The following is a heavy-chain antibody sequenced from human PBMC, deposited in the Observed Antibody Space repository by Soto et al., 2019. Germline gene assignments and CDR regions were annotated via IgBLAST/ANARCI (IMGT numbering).Heavy chain of an antibody. V-gene: IGHV3-23*01. D-gene: IGHD1-7*01. CDR3: AKNQERELPRVIDF. CDR1: GLTFSNYA. CDR2: MSGSSSTT. J-gene: IGHJ4*02. Sequence: EVRLLESGGGLVKTGGSLRLSCATSGLTFSNYAMSWVRQAPGGGLAWVSSMSGSSSTTYYADSVKGRFTISRDRSKNTLYLQMSSLRAEDTALYYCAKNQERELPRVIDFWGQGTLVTVSS.